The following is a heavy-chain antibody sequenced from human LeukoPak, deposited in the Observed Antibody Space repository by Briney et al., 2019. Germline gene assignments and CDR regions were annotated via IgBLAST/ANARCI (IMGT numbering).Heavy chain of an antibody. J-gene: IGHJ5*02. CDR1: GFTFSDYY. V-gene: IGHV3-11*01. CDR2: ISSSGSTI. Sequence: GGSLRLSCAASGFTFSDYYMSWIRQAPGKGLEWVSYISSSGSTIYYADSVKGRFTISRDNAKNSLYLQMNSLRAEDTAVYYCARDCISVRLFKGANRFDPWGQGTLVTVSS. D-gene: IGHD3-22*01. CDR3: ARDCISVRLFKGANRFDP.